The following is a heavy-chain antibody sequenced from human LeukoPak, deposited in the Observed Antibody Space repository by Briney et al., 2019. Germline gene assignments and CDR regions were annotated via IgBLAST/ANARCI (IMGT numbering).Heavy chain of an antibody. V-gene: IGHV4-39*01. D-gene: IGHD3-3*01. CDR2: IYYSGST. CDR3: ARHYDFWSGYYDY. CDR1: GGSISSSSYY. J-gene: IGHJ4*02. Sequence: PSETLSLTCTVSGGSISSSSYYWGWIRQPPGKGLEWIGSIYYSGSTHYNPSLKSRVTISVDTSKNQFSLKLSSVTAADTAVYYCARHYDFWSGYYDYWGQGTLVTVSS.